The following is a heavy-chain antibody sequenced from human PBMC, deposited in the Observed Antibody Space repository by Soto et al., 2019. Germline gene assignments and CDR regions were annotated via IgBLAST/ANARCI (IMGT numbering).Heavy chain of an antibody. CDR2: ISYDGSDK. CDR1: GFTFSTYG. J-gene: IGHJ4*02. CDR3: AKDSGRWLQRGIDY. D-gene: IGHD5-12*01. Sequence: LRLSCAASGFTFSTYGMHWVRQAPGKGLEWVALISYDGSDKRYADSVKGRFTISRDKSKKTLYLQMNSLRAEDTAVYYCAKDSGRWLQRGIDYWGQGTVVTVSS. V-gene: IGHV3-30*18.